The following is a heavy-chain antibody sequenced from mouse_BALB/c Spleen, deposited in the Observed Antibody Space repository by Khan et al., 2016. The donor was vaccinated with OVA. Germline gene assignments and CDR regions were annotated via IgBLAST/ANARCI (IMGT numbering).Heavy chain of an antibody. CDR2: IWAGGST. J-gene: IGHJ3*01. D-gene: IGHD1-1*01. CDR3: ARAFYYGAWFDY. Sequence: QVQLKESGPGLVAPSQTLSITCTVSGFSLTSYGVHWVRQPPGKGLEWLGVIWAGGSTNHNSALMSRLSISTDNSKSQVFLKMNSRQTDDTAMYYCARAFYYGAWFDYWGQGTLVTVSA. CDR1: GFSLTSYG. V-gene: IGHV2-9*02.